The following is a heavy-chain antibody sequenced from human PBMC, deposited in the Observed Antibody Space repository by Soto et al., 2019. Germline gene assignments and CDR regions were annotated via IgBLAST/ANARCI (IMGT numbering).Heavy chain of an antibody. CDR2: ISWDGGST. V-gene: IGHV3-43D*04. Sequence: GGSLRLSCAASGFTFDDYAMHWVRQAPGKGLEWVSLISWDGGSTYYADSVKGRFTISRDNSKNSLYLQMNSLRAEDTALYYCAKDIHGSGSYSASYYYYYGMDVWGQGTTVTVS. CDR1: GFTFDDYA. CDR3: AKDIHGSGSYSASYYYYYGMDV. J-gene: IGHJ6*02. D-gene: IGHD3-10*01.